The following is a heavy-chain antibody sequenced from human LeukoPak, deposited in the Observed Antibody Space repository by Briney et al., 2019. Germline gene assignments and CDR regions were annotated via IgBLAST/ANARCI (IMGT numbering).Heavy chain of an antibody. Sequence: GGSLRLSRAASGFTFSSYAMSWVRQAPGKGLEWVSAISGSGGSTYYADSVKGRFTISRDNSKNTLYLQMNSLRAEDTAVYYCAKNYDSSGFYTLYFDYWGQGTLVTVSS. CDR3: AKNYDSSGFYTLYFDY. V-gene: IGHV3-23*01. CDR1: GFTFSSYA. J-gene: IGHJ4*02. D-gene: IGHD3-22*01. CDR2: ISGSGGST.